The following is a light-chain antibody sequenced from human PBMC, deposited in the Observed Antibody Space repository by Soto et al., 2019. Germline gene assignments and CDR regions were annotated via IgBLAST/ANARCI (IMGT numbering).Light chain of an antibody. CDR3: QVWDSSTAV. CDR1: NIGSKN. V-gene: IGLV3-9*01. J-gene: IGLJ7*01. CDR2: RDS. Sequence: SYELTQPLSVSVALGQTARITCGGNNIGSKNVHWYQQKPGQAPVLVIYRDSNRPSGIPERFSGSNSGNTATLTISRAQAGDEADYYCQVWDSSTAVFGTGTQLTVL.